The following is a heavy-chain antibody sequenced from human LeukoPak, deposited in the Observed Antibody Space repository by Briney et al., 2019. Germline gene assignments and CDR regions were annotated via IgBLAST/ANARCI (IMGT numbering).Heavy chain of an antibody. V-gene: IGHV3-7*01. J-gene: IGHJ6*02. CDR1: GFTFSSYA. Sequence: GGSLRLSCAAPGFTFSSYAMSWVRQAPGKGLEWVANIKQDESEKYYVDSVKGRSTISRDNAKNSLYLQMNSLRAEDTAVYYCARKNGMDVWGQGTTVTVSS. CDR2: IKQDESEK. CDR3: ARKNGMDV.